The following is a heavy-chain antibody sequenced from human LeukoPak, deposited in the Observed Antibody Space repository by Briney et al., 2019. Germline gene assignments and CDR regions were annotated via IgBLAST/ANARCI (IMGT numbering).Heavy chain of an antibody. V-gene: IGHV1-2*07. CDR3: ARDLPMTTGYSYYSTDV. CDR2: INPNRGGA. D-gene: IGHD4-4*01. J-gene: IGHJ6*02. CDR1: GYTVTGYY. Sequence: GASVNASGNASGYTVTGYYMHWVGQAPGQGREWMGWINPNRGGADYAHTLKGRVTVSRDTAISTASSEMSRRRADNTAVYYCARDLPMTTGYSYYSTDVWGQGATVTVSS.